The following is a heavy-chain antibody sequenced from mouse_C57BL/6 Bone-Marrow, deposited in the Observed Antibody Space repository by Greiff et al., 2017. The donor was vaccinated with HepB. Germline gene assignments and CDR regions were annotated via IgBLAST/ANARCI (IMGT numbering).Heavy chain of an antibody. J-gene: IGHJ3*01. CDR1: GFTFSSYG. CDR2: ISSGGSYT. D-gene: IGHD2-1*01. CDR3: ARYGNRFAY. Sequence: EVHLVESGGDLVKPGGSLKLSCAASGFTFSSYGMSWVRQTPDKRLEWVATISSGGSYTYYPDSVKGRFTISRDNAKNTLYLQMSSLKSEDTAMYYCARYGNRFAYWGQGTLVTVSA. V-gene: IGHV5-6*01.